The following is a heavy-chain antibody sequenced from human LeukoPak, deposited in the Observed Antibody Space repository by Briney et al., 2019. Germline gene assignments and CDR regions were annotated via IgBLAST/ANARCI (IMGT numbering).Heavy chain of an antibody. CDR2: IKSKTDGGTT. D-gene: IGHD2-15*01. V-gene: IGHV3-15*01. CDR3: TTDPPIYCSGGSCYSGF. CDR1: GFTFSNAW. J-gene: IGHJ4*02. Sequence: PGGSLRLSCAASGFTFSNAWMSWVRQAPGKGLEWVGRIKSKTDGGTTDYAAPVKGIFTISRDDSKNTLYLQMNSLKTEDTAVYYCTTDPPIYCSGGSCYSGFRGQGTLVTVSS.